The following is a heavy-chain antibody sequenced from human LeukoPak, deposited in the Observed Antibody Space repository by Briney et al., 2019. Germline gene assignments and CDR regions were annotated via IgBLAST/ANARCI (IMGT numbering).Heavy chain of an antibody. CDR1: GFTFKKYW. J-gene: IGHJ4*02. Sequence: GESLRLSCAASGFTFKKYWMNWVRQVPGKGLECLGNIKEDGSEAYYADSVKGRFTISRDNPKNLLFLQINSLRVEDTAVYYCARETPRRGETRDGYRWGQGTLVTVSS. D-gene: IGHD5-24*01. V-gene: IGHV3-7*01. CDR3: ARETPRRGETRDGYR. CDR2: IKEDGSEA.